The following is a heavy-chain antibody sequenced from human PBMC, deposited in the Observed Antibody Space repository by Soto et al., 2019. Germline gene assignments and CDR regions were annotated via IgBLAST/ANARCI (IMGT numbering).Heavy chain of an antibody. CDR2: ISGYNGDT. D-gene: IGHD1-26*01. V-gene: IGHV1-18*01. CDR1: GYSFTSYG. Sequence: QAQLLQSGAEVKKPGASVKVSCQASGYSFTSYGISWVRQAPGQGLEWMGWISGYNGDTNNAQKVQDRITMTTDTSTSTAYMELRSLRSDDTAMYYCAREVGAWFDVWGQGTLVTVSS. J-gene: IGHJ5*02. CDR3: AREVGAWFDV.